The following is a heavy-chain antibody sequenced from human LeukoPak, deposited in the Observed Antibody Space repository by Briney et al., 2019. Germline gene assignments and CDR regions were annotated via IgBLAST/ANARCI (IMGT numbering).Heavy chain of an antibody. D-gene: IGHD5-18*01. Sequence: GGSLRLSCAASGFTFDDYAMYWVRQAPGKGLEWVSGISWNSGSIGYADSVKGRFTISRDNAKNSLYLQMNSLRAEDTALYYCAKDYYPRGYSYGFAYWGQGTLVTVSS. CDR1: GFTFDDYA. J-gene: IGHJ4*02. CDR2: ISWNSGSI. CDR3: AKDYYPRGYSYGFAY. V-gene: IGHV3-9*01.